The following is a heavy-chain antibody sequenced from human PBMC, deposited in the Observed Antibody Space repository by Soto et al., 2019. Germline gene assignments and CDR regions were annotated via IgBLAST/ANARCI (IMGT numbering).Heavy chain of an antibody. Sequence: SETLSLTCTVSGGSISSYYWSWIRQPPGKGLEWIGYIYYSGSTNCNPSLKSRVTISVDTSKNQFSLKLSSVTAADTAVYYCAREDMVRGVLAYXGQGTLVTVSS. CDR2: IYYSGST. CDR3: AREDMVRGVLAY. V-gene: IGHV4-59*01. D-gene: IGHD3-10*01. J-gene: IGHJ4*02. CDR1: GGSISSYY.